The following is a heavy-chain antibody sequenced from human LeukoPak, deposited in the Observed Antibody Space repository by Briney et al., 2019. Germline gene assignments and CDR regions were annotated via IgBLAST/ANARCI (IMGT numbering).Heavy chain of an antibody. CDR3: ARTPLGATREGAFDI. D-gene: IGHD1-26*01. J-gene: IGHJ3*02. V-gene: IGHV4-28*01. CDR1: GYSISSSNW. Sequence: SDTLSLTCAVSGYSISSSNWWGWIRQPPGKGLEWIGYIYYSGSTYYNPSLKSRVTMSVDTSKNQFSLKLSSVTAVDTAVYYCARTPLGATREGAFDIWGQGTMVSVSS. CDR2: IYYSGST.